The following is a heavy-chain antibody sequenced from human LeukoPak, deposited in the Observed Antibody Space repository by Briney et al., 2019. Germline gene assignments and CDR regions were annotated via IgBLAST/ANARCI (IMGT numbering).Heavy chain of an antibody. D-gene: IGHD6-13*01. CDR2: IYYSGST. Sequence: PSQPMSLTCTVSGGSLSSGGYSCTRIRQHPGKGLEWIGYIYYSGSTYNNPSLKSRVTISVDTSKNQFSRKLSSVPAADTAAYYCARARRIAAAGTRPPRLYNWFDPWGQGTLVTVSS. V-gene: IGHV4-31*03. J-gene: IGHJ5*02. CDR1: GGSLSSGGYS. CDR3: ARARRIAAAGTRPPRLYNWFDP.